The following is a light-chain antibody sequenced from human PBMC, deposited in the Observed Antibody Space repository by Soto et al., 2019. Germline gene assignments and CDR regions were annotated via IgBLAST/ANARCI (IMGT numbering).Light chain of an antibody. Sequence: QPASVSGSPGQSITISCTGTSSDVGGYNYVSWYQQHPGKAPKLMIYDVSNRPSGVSNRFSGSKSGNTASLTISGLQAEDEADYYCSSYTSSSTLVVFGGGTKLAVL. V-gene: IGLV2-14*01. CDR3: SSYTSSSTLVV. J-gene: IGLJ2*01. CDR2: DVS. CDR1: SSDVGGYNY.